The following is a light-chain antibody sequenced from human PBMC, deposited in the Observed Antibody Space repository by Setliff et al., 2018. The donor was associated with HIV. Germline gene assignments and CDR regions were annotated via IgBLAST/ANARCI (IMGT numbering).Light chain of an antibody. Sequence: QTVVTQEPSFAVSPGGTVTLTCGLSSGSVSTSSYPSWYQQTPGQAPRTLIYSTNTRSSGVPDRFSGSILGNKAALTITGARADDESDYYCVLYMGSGIWVFGGGTKVTVL. J-gene: IGLJ3*02. CDR1: SGSVSTSSY. CDR2: STN. V-gene: IGLV8-61*01. CDR3: VLYMGSGIWV.